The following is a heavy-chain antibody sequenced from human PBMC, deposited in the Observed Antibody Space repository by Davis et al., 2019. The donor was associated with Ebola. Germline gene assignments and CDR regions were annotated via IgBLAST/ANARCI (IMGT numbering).Heavy chain of an antibody. J-gene: IGHJ6*02. D-gene: IGHD1-14*01. Sequence: KISCTGSGYSFTSYWNGWVRHLPGKGLEWLGIIYPADSDTSYSPSFQGQVTISADKSISTAYLQWSSLKASDTAMYYCARFRSRNYYYYGMDVWGQGTTVTVAS. CDR2: IYPADSDT. CDR1: GYSFTSYW. CDR3: ARFRSRNYYYYGMDV. V-gene: IGHV5-51*01.